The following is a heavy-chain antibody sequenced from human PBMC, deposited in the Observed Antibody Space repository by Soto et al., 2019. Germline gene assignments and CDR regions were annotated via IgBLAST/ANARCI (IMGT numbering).Heavy chain of an antibody. CDR2: ISDSGGST. CDR1: GLTFSSNA. CDR3: AKDESRVVVPDNWFDS. D-gene: IGHD3-22*01. J-gene: IGHJ5*01. V-gene: IGHV3-23*01. Sequence: VGSLRLSCAASGLTFSSNAMSWVRQAPGKGLEWVSGISDSGGSTYYADSVKGRFTISRDNSKNTLYLQMNSLRAEDTAVYYCAKDESRVVVPDNWFDSWGQGTLVTVSS.